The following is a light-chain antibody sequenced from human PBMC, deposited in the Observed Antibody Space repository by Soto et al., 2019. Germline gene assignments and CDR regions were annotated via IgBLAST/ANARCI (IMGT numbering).Light chain of an antibody. J-gene: IGLJ2*01. CDR1: TSDVGLYNY. CDR2: EVS. CDR3: SSYTSSDTLV. Sequence: QSALTQPASVSGSPGQSITISCTGTTSDVGLYNYVSWYQQHPGKAPKLMISEVSNRPSGVSNRFSGSKSGNTASLTISGIQAEDEADYYCSSYTSSDTLVFGAGTQLTVL. V-gene: IGLV2-14*01.